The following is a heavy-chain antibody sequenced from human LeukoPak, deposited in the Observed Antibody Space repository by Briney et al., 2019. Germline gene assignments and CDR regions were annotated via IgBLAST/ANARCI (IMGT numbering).Heavy chain of an antibody. CDR3: ARDDGGYGGTDDAFDI. D-gene: IGHD4-23*01. CDR1: GYTVSSNY. Sequence: GGSQRLSCAASGYTVSSNYMSWVRQSPGKGLEWVSDMYSGGSTYYADSVKGRFTISRDNSKNTLYLQMNSLRAEDTAVYYCARDDGGYGGTDDAFDIWGQGTMVTVSS. V-gene: IGHV3-66*01. J-gene: IGHJ3*02. CDR2: MYSGGST.